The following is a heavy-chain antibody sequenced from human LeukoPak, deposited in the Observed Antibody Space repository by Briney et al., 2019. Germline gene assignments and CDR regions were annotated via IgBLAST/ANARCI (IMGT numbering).Heavy chain of an antibody. CDR2: IKQDGSEK. J-gene: IGHJ1*01. Sequence: GGSLRLSCAASGFTFSSYWMSWVCQAPGKGLEWVANIKQDGSEKYYVDSVKGRFTTSRDNAKNSLDLQMNSLKAEDTAVYYCATPAAGPGAEYSQYWGQGTLVIVSS. CDR3: ATPAAGPGAEYSQY. CDR1: GFTFSSYW. V-gene: IGHV3-7*01. D-gene: IGHD6-13*01.